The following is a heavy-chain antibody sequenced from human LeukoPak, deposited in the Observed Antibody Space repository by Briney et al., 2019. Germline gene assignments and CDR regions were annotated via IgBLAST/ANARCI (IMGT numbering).Heavy chain of an antibody. CDR1: GFTFSSYW. V-gene: IGHV3-74*01. CDR2: INSDGSST. D-gene: IGHD6-13*01. CDR3: ARIAGSSWLGWFDP. J-gene: IGHJ5*02. Sequence: GGSLRLSCTASGFTFSSYWMHWVRQAPGKGLVWVSRINSDGSSTRYADSVKGRITISRDNAKNTLYLQMSSLRAEDTAVYYCARIAGSSWLGWFDPWGQGTLVTVSS.